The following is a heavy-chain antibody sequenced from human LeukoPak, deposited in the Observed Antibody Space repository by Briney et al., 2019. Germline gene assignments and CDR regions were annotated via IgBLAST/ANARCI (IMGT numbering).Heavy chain of an antibody. D-gene: IGHD1-26*01. CDR3: ASNQGMGAYFDS. J-gene: IGHJ4*02. CDR1: GGSINSGDW. CDR2: IYHDGNT. Sequence: SETPSLTCGVSGGSINSGDWWTWVRQPPGKGLEWIGEIYHDGNTYYNPSLESRVTISVDKSKNQFSLTLSSVTAADTAVYYCASNQGMGAYFDSWGQGTLVTVSS. V-gene: IGHV4-4*02.